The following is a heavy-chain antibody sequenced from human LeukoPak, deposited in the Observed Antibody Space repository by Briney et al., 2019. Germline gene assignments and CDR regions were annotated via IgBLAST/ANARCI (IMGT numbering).Heavy chain of an antibody. CDR3: ARVGGNYDILTGYRYNWFDP. CDR2: INAGNGNT. D-gene: IGHD3-9*01. J-gene: IGHJ5*02. CDR1: GYTFTSYA. Sequence: GASVKVSCKASGYTFTSYAMHWVRQAPGQRLEWMGWINAGNGNTKYSQKFQGRVTITRDTSASTAYMEPSSLRSEDTAVYYCARVGGNYDILTGYRYNWFDPWGQGTLVTVSS. V-gene: IGHV1-3*01.